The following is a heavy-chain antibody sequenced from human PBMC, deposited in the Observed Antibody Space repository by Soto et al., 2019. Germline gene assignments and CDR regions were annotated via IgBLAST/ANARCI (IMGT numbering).Heavy chain of an antibody. Sequence: PSETLSLTCAVDGGSVSGYYWTWIRQPPGKGLEWIGEINHSGNTNYNPSLESRVTMSVDTSKNHFSLKVTSVSAADTAVYYCARDPYGNQRIYYYGMDVWGQGTTVTVSS. D-gene: IGHD2-15*01. V-gene: IGHV4-34*01. CDR2: INHSGNT. CDR1: GGSVSGYY. J-gene: IGHJ6*02. CDR3: ARDPYGNQRIYYYGMDV.